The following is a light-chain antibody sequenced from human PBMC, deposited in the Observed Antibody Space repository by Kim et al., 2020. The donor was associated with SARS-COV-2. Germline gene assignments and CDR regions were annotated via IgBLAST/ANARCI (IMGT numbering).Light chain of an antibody. CDR3: GTWDSSLSAVV. V-gene: IGLV1-51*01. CDR2: DNN. J-gene: IGLJ2*01. Sequence: QKVTIPCPEGTSNIRNNYVSWYQQLPGTAPNLLIYDNNKRPSGIPDRFSGSNSGTSATLDISGLQTGDEADYYCGTWDSSLSAVVFGGGTQLTVL. CDR1: TSNIRNNY.